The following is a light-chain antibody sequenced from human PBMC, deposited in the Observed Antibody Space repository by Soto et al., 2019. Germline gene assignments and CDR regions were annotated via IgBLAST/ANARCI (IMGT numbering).Light chain of an antibody. V-gene: IGKV4-1*01. CDR1: QSVLYSSDNKNY. J-gene: IGKJ1*01. Sequence: DIVMTQSPDSLAVSLGERATINCKSSQSVLYSSDNKNYLAWYQQKPGQPPKLLIYWAPTRDSGVPDRFSGSGSGTDFTRTISRLQAEDVAVYYCQQYYHSPPWTFGQGTKVEIK. CDR3: QQYYHSPPWT. CDR2: WAP.